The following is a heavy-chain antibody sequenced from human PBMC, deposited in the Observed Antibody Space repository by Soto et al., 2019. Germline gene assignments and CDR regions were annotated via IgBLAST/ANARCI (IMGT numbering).Heavy chain of an antibody. CDR1: GGSISSYY. CDR3: ARDEDCTNGVCQSV. CDR2: IYYSGST. J-gene: IGHJ4*02. D-gene: IGHD2-8*01. Sequence: PSETLSLTCTVSGGSISSYYWSWIRQPPGKGLEWIGYIYYSGSTNYNPSLKSRVTISVDTSKNQFSLKLGSVTAADTAVYYCARDEDCTNGVCQSVWGQGTLVTVSS. V-gene: IGHV4-59*01.